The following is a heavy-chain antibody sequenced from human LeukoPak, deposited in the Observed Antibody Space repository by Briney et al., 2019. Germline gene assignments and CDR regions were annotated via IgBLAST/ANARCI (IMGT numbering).Heavy chain of an antibody. Sequence: GRSLRLSCAASGFTFSSYAIHWVRQAPGKGLEWVAVISYDGSNKYYADSVKGRFTISRDNSKNTLYLQMNSLRAEDTAVYYCAKSLIVATIEPDYWGQGTLVTVSS. V-gene: IGHV3-30-3*02. CDR2: ISYDGSNK. CDR1: GFTFSSYA. J-gene: IGHJ4*02. CDR3: AKSLIVATIEPDY. D-gene: IGHD5-12*01.